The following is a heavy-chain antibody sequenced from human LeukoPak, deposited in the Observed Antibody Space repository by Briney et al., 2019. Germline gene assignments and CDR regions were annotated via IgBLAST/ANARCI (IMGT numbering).Heavy chain of an antibody. V-gene: IGHV4-31*03. D-gene: IGHD3-10*01. CDR3: AREPDYYGWGIGSYGMDV. CDR1: GGSIRSGGYY. J-gene: IGHJ6*02. CDR2: IYNSGNT. Sequence: PSQTLSLTCTVSGGSIRSGGYYWSWIRQHPGKGLEWMGYIYNSGNTYYNPSLKSRVTISVDTSKNQFSLELSSVTAADTAVYYCAREPDYYGWGIGSYGMDVWGQGTTVTVSS.